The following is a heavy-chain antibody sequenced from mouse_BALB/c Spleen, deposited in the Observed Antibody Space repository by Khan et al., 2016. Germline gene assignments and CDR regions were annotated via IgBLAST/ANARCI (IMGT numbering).Heavy chain of an antibody. CDR2: ISYSGST. CDR1: GDSITSGY. CDR3: ARYDGYYFDY. J-gene: IGHJ2*01. V-gene: IGHV3-8*02. Sequence: EVQLQESGPSLVKPSQTLSLTCSVTGDSITSGYWNWIRKFLGDKLEYMGYISYSGSTYYTPSLNSRLTITRDTSTHQNYLQLTSVTTEDTATEYFARYDGYYFDYWGQGTTLTVAS. D-gene: IGHD2-3*01.